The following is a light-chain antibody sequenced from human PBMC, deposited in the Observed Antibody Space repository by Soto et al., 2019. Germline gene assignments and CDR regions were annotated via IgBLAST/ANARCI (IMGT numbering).Light chain of an antibody. J-gene: IGLJ2*01. Sequence: QSALTQPPSASGTPGQRVTISCSGSSSNIRSNTVNWYQQLPGTAPKLLIYSNDQRPSGVPDRFSGSKSGTSASLAINGLQSEDEADYYCAAWDDSLNGRVFGGGTKLTVL. CDR3: AAWDDSLNGRV. V-gene: IGLV1-44*01. CDR2: SND. CDR1: SSNIRSNT.